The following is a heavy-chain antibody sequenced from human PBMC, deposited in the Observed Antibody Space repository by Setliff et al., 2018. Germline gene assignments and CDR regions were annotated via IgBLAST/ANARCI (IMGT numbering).Heavy chain of an antibody. D-gene: IGHD3-22*01. J-gene: IGHJ5*02. CDR2: MNPNSGKT. V-gene: IGHV1-8*02. CDR1: GYPFISYD. Sequence: ASVKVSCNASGYPFISYDINWVRQAPGQGLEWMGWMNPNSGKTGYAQKFQGRVIMTRNTSISTAYLELNTLRSDDTAVYYCARDPFRNYDTAPVWFDPWGQGTLVTVSS. CDR3: ARDPFRNYDTAPVWFDP.